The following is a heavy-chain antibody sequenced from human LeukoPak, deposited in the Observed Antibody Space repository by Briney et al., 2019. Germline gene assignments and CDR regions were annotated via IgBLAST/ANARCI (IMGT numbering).Heavy chain of an antibody. CDR3: ARDPTTVTKGLDI. D-gene: IGHD4-17*01. Sequence: SETLSLTCTGSGGSISSHYWSWIRQPPGKGLEGIGYISYIGSTNYNPSLKSRVTISVDTSKNQFSLKLSSVTAADAAVYFCARDPTTVTKGLDIWGQGTMVTVSS. CDR1: GGSISSHY. V-gene: IGHV4-59*11. CDR2: ISYIGST. J-gene: IGHJ3*02.